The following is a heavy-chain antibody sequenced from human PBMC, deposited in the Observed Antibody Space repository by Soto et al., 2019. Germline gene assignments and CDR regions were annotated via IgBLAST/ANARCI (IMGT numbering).Heavy chain of an antibody. Sequence: EVQLLESGGGLVQPGGSLRLSCAASGFTFSSYAMRWVRQAPVKGLEWVSAISGSGGSTYYADSVKGRFTISRDNSKNPRYLQMTRLRAEDTAVYYCASRGSGSYYDYWGQGTLVTVSS. V-gene: IGHV3-23*01. CDR3: ASRGSGSYYDY. CDR2: ISGSGGST. D-gene: IGHD1-26*01. J-gene: IGHJ4*02. CDR1: GFTFSSYA.